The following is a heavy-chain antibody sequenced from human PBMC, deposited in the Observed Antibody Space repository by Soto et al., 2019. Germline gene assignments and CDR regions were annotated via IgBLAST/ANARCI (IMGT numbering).Heavy chain of an antibody. CDR3: VRDTSVTRVDY. CDR1: GFSFSTHW. D-gene: IGHD4-4*01. CDR2: ITNDGVST. J-gene: IGHJ4*02. V-gene: IGHV3-74*01. Sequence: WSLRLSCVASGFSFSTHWMHWVRQPPGKGLVWVSRITNDGVSTSYADSVKGRFTISRDNAENTLYLQMSSLSADDTAVYYCVRDTSVTRVDYWGQGTLVTVSS.